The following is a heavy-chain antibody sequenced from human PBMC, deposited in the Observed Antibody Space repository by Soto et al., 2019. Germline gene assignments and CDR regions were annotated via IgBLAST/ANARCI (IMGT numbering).Heavy chain of an antibody. J-gene: IGHJ6*02. CDR1: GGSLSGHY. Sequence: PSETLSLTCAVSGGSLSGHYWSWIRQPPGKGLEWIGEINHSGSTNYNPSLKSRVTISVDTSENNFSLKLTSVTAADKAVYYCTIGRYWSVEAVPGTYYCGIDVWGQGTTVTVSS. V-gene: IGHV4-34*01. CDR3: TIGRYWSVEAVPGTYYCGIDV. CDR2: INHSGST. D-gene: IGHD2-15*01.